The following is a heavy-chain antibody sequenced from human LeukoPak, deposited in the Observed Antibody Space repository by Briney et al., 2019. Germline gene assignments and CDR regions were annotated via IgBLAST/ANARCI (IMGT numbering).Heavy chain of an antibody. CDR2: IIPIFGTT. CDR1: GGTFSSYA. D-gene: IGHD1-26*01. Sequence: SVKVSCKASGGTFSSYAISWVRQAPGQGLEWMGGIIPIFGTTNYAQKFQGRVTITADESTSTAYMELSSLRFEDAAVYYCAREVGAQNYYFDYWGQGTLVTVSS. J-gene: IGHJ4*02. V-gene: IGHV1-69*13. CDR3: AREVGAQNYYFDY.